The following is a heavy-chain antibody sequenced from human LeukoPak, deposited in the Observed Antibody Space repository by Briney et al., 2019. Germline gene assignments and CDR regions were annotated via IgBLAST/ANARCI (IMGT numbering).Heavy chain of an antibody. CDR2: IKEDGSEK. CDR3: ASGRQLGY. D-gene: IGHD6-13*01. V-gene: IGHV3-7*01. Sequence: GGSLSLSCAASGFSFSNYWMSWVRQAPGKGLEWVANIKEDGSEKYYVDSVKGRFTISRDNARNSLYLQMNSLRAEDTAVYYCASGRQLGYWGQGTLVTVSS. J-gene: IGHJ4*02. CDR1: GFSFSNYW.